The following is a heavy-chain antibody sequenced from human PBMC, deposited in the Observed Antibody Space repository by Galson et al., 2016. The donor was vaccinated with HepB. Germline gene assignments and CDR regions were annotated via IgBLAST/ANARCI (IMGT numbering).Heavy chain of an antibody. CDR3: VFGATGAFDF. V-gene: IGHV3-21*01. CDR1: GFPFSGYS. Sequence: LRLSCAASGFPFSGYSMNWVRQAPGKGLEWVSSISSSSTYIYYADSVKGRFTISRDNAKNSLSLQMNSLRADDTAVYYCVFGATGAFDFWGLGTTVTVSS. J-gene: IGHJ3*01. CDR2: ISSSSTYI. D-gene: IGHD1-26*01.